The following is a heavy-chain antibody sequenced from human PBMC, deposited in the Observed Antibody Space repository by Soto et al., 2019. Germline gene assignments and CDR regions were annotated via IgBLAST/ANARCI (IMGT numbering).Heavy chain of an antibody. CDR2: ISSSSSYI. V-gene: IGHV3-21*01. J-gene: IGHJ4*02. Sequence: GGSLRLSCAASGFTFSSYSMNWVRQAPGKGLEWVSSISSSSSYIYYADSVKGRFTISRDNAKNSLYLQMNSLRTEDTAVYYCARDQSRVPYYWGQGTLVTVSS. CDR1: GFTFSSYS. CDR3: ARDQSRVPYY. D-gene: IGHD1-1*01.